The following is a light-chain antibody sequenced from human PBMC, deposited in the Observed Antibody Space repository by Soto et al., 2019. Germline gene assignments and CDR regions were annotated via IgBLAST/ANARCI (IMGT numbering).Light chain of an antibody. V-gene: IGKV3-20*01. Sequence: EVVMPKTTATLSVSPGERATLSCRASQSVTSNYLAWYQQKPGQAPRLLIYGVSSRATGVPDRFSGSGSGTDFTLTISRLEPEDFAVYYCQQYTDWPLTFGQGTKVDI. CDR3: QQYTDWPLT. J-gene: IGKJ1*01. CDR2: GVS. CDR1: QSVTSNY.